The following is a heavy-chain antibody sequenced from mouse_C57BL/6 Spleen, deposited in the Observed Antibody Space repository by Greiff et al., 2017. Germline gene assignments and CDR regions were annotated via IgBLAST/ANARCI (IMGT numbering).Heavy chain of an antibody. CDR3: ARSKGLTTVVATDY. J-gene: IGHJ2*01. D-gene: IGHD1-1*01. CDR1: GYTFTSYW. Sequence: VQLQQPGAELVRPGSSVKLSCKASGYTFTSYWMHWVKQRPIQGLEWIGNIDPSDSETHYNQKFKDKATLTVDKSSSTAYMQLSSLTSEDSAVYYCARSKGLTTVVATDYWGQGTTLTVSS. CDR2: IDPSDSET. V-gene: IGHV1-52*01.